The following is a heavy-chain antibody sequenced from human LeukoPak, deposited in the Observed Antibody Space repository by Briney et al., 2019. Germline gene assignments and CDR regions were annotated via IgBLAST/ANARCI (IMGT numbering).Heavy chain of an antibody. CDR2: IGAYNGNT. D-gene: IGHD6-19*01. CDR3: ARDRGAVAGTEDAFDI. J-gene: IGHJ3*02. V-gene: IGHV1-18*01. Sequence: ASVKVSCKASGYTFTSYGISWVRQAPGQGLEWMGWIGAYNGNTNYAQKLQGRVTMTTDTSTSTAYMELRSLRSDDTAVYYCARDRGAVAGTEDAFDIWGQGTMVTVSS. CDR1: GYTFTSYG.